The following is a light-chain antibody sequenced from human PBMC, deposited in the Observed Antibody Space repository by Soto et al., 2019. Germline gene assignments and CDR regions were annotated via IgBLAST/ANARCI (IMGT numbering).Light chain of an antibody. CDR2: EVS. Sequence: QSALTQPASVSGSPGQSITISCSGTSSDVGGYNYVSWYQLHPGKAPKLMIHEVSERPSGVSNRFSGSKSGNTASLTISGLQAEDEADHYCASYVTGNTYVFGSGTKLTVL. J-gene: IGLJ1*01. V-gene: IGLV2-14*01. CDR1: SSDVGGYNY. CDR3: ASYVTGNTYV.